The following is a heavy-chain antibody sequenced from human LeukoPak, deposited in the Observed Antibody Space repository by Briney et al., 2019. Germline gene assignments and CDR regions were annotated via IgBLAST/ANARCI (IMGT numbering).Heavy chain of an antibody. CDR1: GVSFSGYY. CDR2: INHSGST. D-gene: IGHD6-19*01. V-gene: IGHV4-34*01. J-gene: IGHJ4*02. CDR3: ARGRSGWAVDY. Sequence: SETLSLTCAVYGVSFSGYYWSWIRQPPGKGLEWIGEINHSGSTNYNPSLKSRVTISVDTSKNQFSLKLSSVTAADTAVYYCARGRSGWAVDYWGQGTLVTVSS.